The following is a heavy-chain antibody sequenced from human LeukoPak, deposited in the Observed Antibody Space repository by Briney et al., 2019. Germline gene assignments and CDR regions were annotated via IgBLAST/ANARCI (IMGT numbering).Heavy chain of an antibody. D-gene: IGHD1-26*01. CDR1: GFTFSSYS. CDR2: ISSSSSYI. Sequence: PGGSLRLSCAASGFTFSSYSMNWVRQAPGKGLEWVSSISSSSSYIYYADSVKGRFTISRDNAKNSLYLQMTSLRAEDTAVYYCARGLPSGSSPHYWGQGTLVTVSS. J-gene: IGHJ4*02. V-gene: IGHV3-21*01. CDR3: ARGLPSGSSPHY.